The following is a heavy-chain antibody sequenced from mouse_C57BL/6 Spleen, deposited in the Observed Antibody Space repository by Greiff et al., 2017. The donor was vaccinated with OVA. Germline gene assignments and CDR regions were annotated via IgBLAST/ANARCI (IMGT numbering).Heavy chain of an antibody. CDR1: GYTFTSYW. D-gene: IGHD1-1*01. J-gene: IGHJ3*01. V-gene: IGHV1-64*01. CDR2: IHPNSGST. CDR3: ARGYYGSSPGFAY. Sequence: QVQLKEPGAELVKPGASVKLSCKASGYTFTSYWMHWVKQRPGQGLEWIGMIHPNSGSTYYNEKFKSKATLTVDKSSSTAYMQLSSLTSEDSAVYFCARGYYGSSPGFAYWGQGTLVTVSA.